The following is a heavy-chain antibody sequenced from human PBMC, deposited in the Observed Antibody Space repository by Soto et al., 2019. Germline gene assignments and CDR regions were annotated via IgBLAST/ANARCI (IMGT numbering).Heavy chain of an antibody. CDR2: ISSSSSYI. CDR1: GFTFSSYS. CDR3: ARGDIVVGQAPMPDNWFDP. J-gene: IGHJ5*02. D-gene: IGHD2-2*01. V-gene: IGHV3-21*01. Sequence: GGSLRLSCAASGFTFSSYSMNWVRQAPGKGLEWVSSISSSSSYIYYADSVKGRFTISRDNAKNSLYLQMNSLRAEDTAVYYCARGDIVVGQAPMPDNWFDPWCQAILVTVS.